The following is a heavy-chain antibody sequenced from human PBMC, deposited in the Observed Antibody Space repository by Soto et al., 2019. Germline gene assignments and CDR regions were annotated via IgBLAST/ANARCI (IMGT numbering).Heavy chain of an antibody. J-gene: IGHJ5*02. CDR3: ARVSATGTRWFDT. CDR2: IHHNGNS. CDR1: GGSISSGAYY. V-gene: IGHV4-31*03. Sequence: QVQLQESGPGLVKPSQTLSLTCTVSGGSISSGAYYWSWVRQPPGKGLEWIGYIHHNGNSYNNPSLKSRISISLDTSKNQFSLNLTSVTAADTAVYYCARVSATGTRWFDTWGQGTLVTVSS. D-gene: IGHD1-26*01.